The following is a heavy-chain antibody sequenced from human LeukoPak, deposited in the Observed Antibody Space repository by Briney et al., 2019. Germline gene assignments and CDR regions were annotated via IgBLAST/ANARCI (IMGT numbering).Heavy chain of an antibody. D-gene: IGHD6-19*01. J-gene: IGHJ4*02. CDR2: IYYSGST. V-gene: IGHV4-59*08. Sequence: SETLSLTCTVSGGSISSYYWTWIRQPPGKGLEWIGYIYYSGSTNYNPSLKSRVTISVDTSKNQFSLKLSSVTAADTAVYYCARQISSGWYLIDYWGQGTLVTVSS. CDR1: GGSISSYY. CDR3: ARQISSGWYLIDY.